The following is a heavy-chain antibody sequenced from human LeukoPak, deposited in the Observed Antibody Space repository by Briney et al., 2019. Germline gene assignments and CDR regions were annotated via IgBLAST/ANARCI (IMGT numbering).Heavy chain of an antibody. CDR1: GFTFTSSA. CDR2: IVVGSGNT. CDR3: AAVADYYDSSGYDDY. D-gene: IGHD3-22*01. V-gene: IGHV1-58*01. Sequence: GASVKVSCKASGFTFTSSAVQWVRQARGQRLEWIGWIVVGSGNTNYAQKFQERVTITRDMSTSTAYMELSSLRSEDTAVYYCAAVADYYDSSGYDDYWGQGTLVTVSS. J-gene: IGHJ4*02.